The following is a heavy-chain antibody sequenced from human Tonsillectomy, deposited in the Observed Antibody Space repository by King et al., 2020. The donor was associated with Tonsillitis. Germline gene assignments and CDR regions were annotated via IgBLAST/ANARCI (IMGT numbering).Heavy chain of an antibody. Sequence: VQLVESGGGVVQPGRSLRLSCAASGFTFSSYAMHWVRQAPGKGLEWVAVISYDGSNKYYADSVKGRFTISRDNSKNTLYLQMNSLGAEDTAVYYCARDNQDILTGYYNWSNYFDYWGQGTLVTVSS. CDR3: ARDNQDILTGYYNWSNYFDY. V-gene: IGHV3-30*04. J-gene: IGHJ4*02. CDR1: GFTFSSYA. D-gene: IGHD3-9*01. CDR2: ISYDGSNK.